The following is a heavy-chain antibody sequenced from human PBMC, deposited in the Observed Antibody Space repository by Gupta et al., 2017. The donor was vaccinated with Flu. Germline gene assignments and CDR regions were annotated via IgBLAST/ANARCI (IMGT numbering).Heavy chain of an antibody. CDR3: VRHSYDESVYPPHTLYYDL. J-gene: IGHJ2*01. CDR2: IMSNSDGGTV. CDR1: GFSFATTW. Sequence: EVQLVESGGTLVKPGGSLRLSCAAAGFSFATTWMSWVRQAPGKSPEWIGLIMSNSDGGTVDYAAPVKGRVIISRDDSQDTLYLQLTSLKPEDTAVYFCVRHSYDESVYPPHTLYYDLWGRGTLVPVSS. V-gene: IGHV3-15*02. D-gene: IGHD2-8*01.